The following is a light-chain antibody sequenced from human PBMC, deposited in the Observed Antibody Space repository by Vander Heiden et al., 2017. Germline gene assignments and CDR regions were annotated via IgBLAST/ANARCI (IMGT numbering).Light chain of an antibody. J-gene: IGKJ2*01. Sequence: DIQMTQSPLSLSASVGDTVTITCRASQGIRNDLAWFQQKPGKAPKSLIYAASGLQFGVSSRFSGSGSGTDFTLSISSLQTEDFATYYCQQYNNYPYTFGQGTKLEIK. CDR2: AAS. V-gene: IGKV1-16*01. CDR1: QGIRND. CDR3: QQYNNYPYT.